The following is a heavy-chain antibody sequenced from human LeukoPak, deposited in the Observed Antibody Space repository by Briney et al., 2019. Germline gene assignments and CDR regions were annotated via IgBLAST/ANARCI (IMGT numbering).Heavy chain of an antibody. V-gene: IGHV4-34*01. CDR2: INHSGST. D-gene: IGHD5-12*01. Sequence: GSLRLSCAASGFTFSSYSMNWIRQPPGKGLEWIGEINHSGSTNYNPSLKSRVTISVDTSKNHFSLKLSSVTAADTAVYYCARLSGYNWESFYDYWGQGTLVTVSS. CDR3: ARLSGYNWESFYDY. J-gene: IGHJ4*02. CDR1: GFTFSSYS.